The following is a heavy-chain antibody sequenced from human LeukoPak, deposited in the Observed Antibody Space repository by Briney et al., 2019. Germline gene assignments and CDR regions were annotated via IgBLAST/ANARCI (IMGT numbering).Heavy chain of an antibody. CDR3: ARGARYFDWLSSSNWFDP. D-gene: IGHD3-9*01. J-gene: IGHJ5*02. CDR2: INPNSGGT. Sequence: GASVKVSCKASGYTFTGYYMHWVQQAPGQGLEWMGWINPNSGGTNYAQKFQGRVTMTRDTSISTAYMELSRLRSDDTAVYYCARGARYFDWLSSSNWFDPWGQGTLVTVSS. CDR1: GYTFTGYY. V-gene: IGHV1-2*02.